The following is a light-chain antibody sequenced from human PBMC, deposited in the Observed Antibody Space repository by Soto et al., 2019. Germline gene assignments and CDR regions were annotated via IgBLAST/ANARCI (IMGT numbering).Light chain of an antibody. Sequence: DIYLTQSPSFLSASVGDRVTITCRASQDISSDLAWYQQKPGKAPKVLIYAASTLQSGVPSRFSGSGSGTQFTLTISSLQPEDFATYYCQQLNSFPLTFGGGSEVEIK. V-gene: IGKV1-9*01. J-gene: IGKJ4*01. CDR2: AAS. CDR3: QQLNSFPLT. CDR1: QDISSD.